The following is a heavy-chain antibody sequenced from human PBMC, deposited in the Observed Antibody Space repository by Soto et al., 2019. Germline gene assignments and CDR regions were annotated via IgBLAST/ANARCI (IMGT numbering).Heavy chain of an antibody. V-gene: IGHV6-1*01. D-gene: IGHD3-3*01. Sequence: SETLSLTCALSGDSVSSNSAAWNWNRQSPSRGLEWLGRTYYRSKWYNDYAVSVKSRITINPDTSKNQFSLQLNSVTPEDTAVYYCAREYYDFWSGLIYYYYYGMDVWGQGTTVTVSS. CDR2: TYYRSKWYN. CDR1: GDSVSSNSAA. CDR3: AREYYDFWSGLIYYYYYGMDV. J-gene: IGHJ6*02.